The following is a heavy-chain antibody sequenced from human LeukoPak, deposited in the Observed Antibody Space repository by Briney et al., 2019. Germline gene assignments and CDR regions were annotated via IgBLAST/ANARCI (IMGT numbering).Heavy chain of an antibody. CDR1: GGTFSSYA. V-gene: IGHV1-69*13. D-gene: IGHD1/OR15-1a*01. CDR3: ARDLRANKTFDY. Sequence: SVKVSCKASGGTFSSYAISWVRQAPGQGLEWMGGIIPIFDSANYAQKFQGRVTITADESTSTAYMELNSLRAEDTAVYYCARDLRANKTFDYWGLGTLVTVSS. J-gene: IGHJ4*02. CDR2: IIPIFDSA.